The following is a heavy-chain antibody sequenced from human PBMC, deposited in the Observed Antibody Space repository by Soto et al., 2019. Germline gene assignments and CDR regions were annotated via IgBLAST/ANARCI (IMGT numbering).Heavy chain of an antibody. J-gene: IGHJ4*02. CDR3: AKDQGSSWYEIDY. D-gene: IGHD6-13*01. Sequence: EVQLLESGGGLVQPGGSLRLSCAASGFTFSNYAVTWVRQAPGKGLEWVSTISGSGGSTYYADSVKGRFTISRDNSKNTLYLKMNSLRAEDTAVYYCAKDQGSSWYEIDYWGQGTQVTVSS. V-gene: IGHV3-23*01. CDR1: GFTFSNYA. CDR2: ISGSGGST.